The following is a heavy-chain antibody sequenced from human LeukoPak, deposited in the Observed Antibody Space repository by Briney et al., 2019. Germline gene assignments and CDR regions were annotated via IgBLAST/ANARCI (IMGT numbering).Heavy chain of an antibody. D-gene: IGHD6-19*01. J-gene: IGHJ4*02. CDR3: AKDIGSGWYYFDY. Sequence: GGSLRLSCAASGFTFSSYAMSWVRQAPGKGLEWVSAISGSGGSTYYADSVRGRFTISRDNSKNTLYLQMNSLRAEDTAVYYCAKDIGSGWYYFDYWGQGTLVTVSS. CDR2: ISGSGGST. V-gene: IGHV3-23*01. CDR1: GFTFSSYA.